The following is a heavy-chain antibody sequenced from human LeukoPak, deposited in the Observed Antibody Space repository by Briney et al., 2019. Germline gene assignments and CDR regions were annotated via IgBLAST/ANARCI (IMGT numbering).Heavy chain of an antibody. Sequence: GGSLRLSCAASGFTFNNAWMSWVRQAPGRGLEWVGHIKSKTDGETTDYGAPVKGRFTISRDDSKNTLYLQINSLKTEDTAVYYCTTGSSGWSSWGQGTLVTVSS. J-gene: IGHJ4*02. CDR2: IKSKTDGETT. CDR1: GFTFNNAW. D-gene: IGHD6-19*01. V-gene: IGHV3-15*01. CDR3: TTGSSGWSS.